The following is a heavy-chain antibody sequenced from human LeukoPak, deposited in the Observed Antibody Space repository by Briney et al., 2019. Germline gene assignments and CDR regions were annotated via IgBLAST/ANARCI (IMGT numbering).Heavy chain of an antibody. D-gene: IGHD3-9*01. CDR2: ISSSSSTI. J-gene: IGHJ4*02. Sequence: GGSLRLSCAASGFTFSSYSMNWVRQAPGKGLEWVSHISSSSSTIYYADSVKGRFTISRDNAKNSLYLQMNSLRAEDTAVYYCARLDILTGYYPDYWGQGTLVTVSS. CDR3: ARLDILTGYYPDY. CDR1: GFTFSSYS. V-gene: IGHV3-48*01.